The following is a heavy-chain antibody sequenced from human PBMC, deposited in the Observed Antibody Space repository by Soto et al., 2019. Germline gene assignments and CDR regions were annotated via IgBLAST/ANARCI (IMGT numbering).Heavy chain of an antibody. D-gene: IGHD2-2*01. CDR1: GGSISSGDYS. CDR3: ARVVRFCSRPSCRGRNWFDP. Sequence: SSETLSLTCSVSGGSISSGDYSWSWIRQPPGKGLEWIGYMFSTGTTYYNPSLKSRITISMDTSKNQFSLRLTSVTAADTAEDHCARVVRFCSRPSCRGRNWFDPWGQGNRVTVS. V-gene: IGHV4-30-4*01. CDR2: MFSTGTT. J-gene: IGHJ5*02.